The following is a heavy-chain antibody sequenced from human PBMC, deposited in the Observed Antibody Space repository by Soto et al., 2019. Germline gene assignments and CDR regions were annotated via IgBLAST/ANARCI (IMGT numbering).Heavy chain of an antibody. CDR2: IYYSGST. V-gene: IGHV4-39*01. CDR3: ARARSGDRRFDS. D-gene: IGHD2-21*02. CDR1: GDSISSSSYY. J-gene: IGHJ4*02. Sequence: SDTLSLTCTVSGDSISSSSYYWHWIRQPPGKGLEWIGSIYYSGSTYYNPSLKSRVTISVDTSKNQFSLKLSSVTAADTAVYYCARARSGDRRFDSWGQGALVTVSS.